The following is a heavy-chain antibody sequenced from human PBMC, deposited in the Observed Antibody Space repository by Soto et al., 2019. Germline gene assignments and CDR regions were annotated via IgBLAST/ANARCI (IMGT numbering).Heavy chain of an antibody. V-gene: IGHV2-5*02. CDR1: GFSLRTSGVG. CDR3: GNRRPSSYYYYNSGYPTPSHDGAFDM. CDR2: RYWDDEK. D-gene: IGHD3-22*01. J-gene: IGHJ3*02. Sequence: QITLKESGPPLVNPTQTLTLTCTFSGFSLRTSGVGVGWIRQPPGKALSWLALRYWDDEKRYSPSLKSMRTITKDTSKVQVVLTMTNMDSEDAAKYYCGNRRPSSYYYYNSGYPTPSHDGAFDMLGRERMVTVS.